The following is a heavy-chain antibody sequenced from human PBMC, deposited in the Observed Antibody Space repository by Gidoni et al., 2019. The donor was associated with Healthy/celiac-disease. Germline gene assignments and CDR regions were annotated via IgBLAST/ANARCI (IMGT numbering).Heavy chain of an antibody. CDR2: INHSGST. J-gene: IGHJ3*02. CDR3: ARGGVRVRSYPDAFDI. V-gene: IGHV4-34*01. CDR1: GGSFSGYY. D-gene: IGHD1-26*01. Sequence: QVQLQPWGAGLLKPSETLSLTCAVYGGSFSGYYWSWIRQPPGKGLEWIGEINHSGSTNYNPSLKSRVTISVDTSKNQFSLKLSSVTAADTAVYYCARGGVRVRSYPDAFDIWGQGTMVTVSS.